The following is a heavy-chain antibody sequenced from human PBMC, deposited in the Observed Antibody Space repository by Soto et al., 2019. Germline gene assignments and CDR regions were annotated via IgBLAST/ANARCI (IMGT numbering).Heavy chain of an antibody. CDR1: GGSVSSGSYY. J-gene: IGHJ4*02. CDR3: ASWRVVTSDFDY. D-gene: IGHD2-15*01. V-gene: IGHV4-61*01. Sequence: SETLSLTCTVSGGSVSSGSYYWSWIRQPPGKGLEWIGYIYYSGSTNYNPSLKSRVTISVDTSKNQFSLKLSSVTAADTAVYYCASWRVVTSDFDYWGQGTLVTVSS. CDR2: IYYSGST.